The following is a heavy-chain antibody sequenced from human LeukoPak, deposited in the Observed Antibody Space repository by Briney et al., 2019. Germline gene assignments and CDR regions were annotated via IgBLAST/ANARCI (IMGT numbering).Heavy chain of an antibody. J-gene: IGHJ4*02. CDR2: VSYDGYTK. CDR3: MQWVVQGYYFDS. CDR1: GFVFSDYA. V-gene: IGHV3-30*03. Sequence: GRSLRLSCAVSGFVFSDYAMHWVRQAPGKGLEWVAVVSYDGYTKYYAESVKGRFTISRDNSNNTLFLQMSSLRAEDTALYLTMQWVVQGYYFDSRGQGALVTVSS. D-gene: IGHD6-19*01.